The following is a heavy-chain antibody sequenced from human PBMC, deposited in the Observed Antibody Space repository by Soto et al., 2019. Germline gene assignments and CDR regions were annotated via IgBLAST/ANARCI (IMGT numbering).Heavy chain of an antibody. D-gene: IGHD2-21*01. CDR1: GGSFDGYY. J-gene: IGHJ6*01. CDR2: IHHSGIT. V-gene: IGHV4-34*01. Sequence: SETLSLTCALCGGSFDGYYCSWIRQSPWKGLEWIGEIHHSGITKYNPSLKSRVSLSVDTSTKQFSLKMTSMTAADRGVYYCAGRLDCWSACLFWG. CDR3: AGRLDCWSACLF.